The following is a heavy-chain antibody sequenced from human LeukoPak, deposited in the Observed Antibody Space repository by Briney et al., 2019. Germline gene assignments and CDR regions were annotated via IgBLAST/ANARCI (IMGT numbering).Heavy chain of an antibody. CDR2: ISSSGSTI. V-gene: IGHV3-11*01. CDR1: GFTFSDYY. Sequence: GGSLRLSCAASGFTFSDYYMSWIRQAPGKGLEWVSYISSSGSTIYYADSVKGRFTISRDNAKNSLYLQVNSLRAEDTAVYYCARGQQQLVLHYYYYGMDVWGQGTTVTVSS. D-gene: IGHD6-13*01. J-gene: IGHJ6*02. CDR3: ARGQQQLVLHYYYYGMDV.